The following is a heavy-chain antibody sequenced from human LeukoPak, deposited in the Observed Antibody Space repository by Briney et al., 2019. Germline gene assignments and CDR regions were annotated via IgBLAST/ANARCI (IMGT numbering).Heavy chain of an antibody. CDR3: ARVGYSSSWYQTDDYYYMDV. V-gene: IGHV1-8*03. Sequence: ASVKVSCKASGYTFTSYDINWVRQATGQGLEWMGWMNPNSGNTGYAQKFQGRVTITRNTSISTAYMELSSLRSEDTAVYYCARVGYSSSWYQTDDYYYMDVWGKGTTVTVSS. J-gene: IGHJ6*03. CDR1: GYTFTSYD. D-gene: IGHD6-13*01. CDR2: MNPNSGNT.